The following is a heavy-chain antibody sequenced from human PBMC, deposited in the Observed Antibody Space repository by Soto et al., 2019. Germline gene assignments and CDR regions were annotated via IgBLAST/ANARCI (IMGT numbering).Heavy chain of an antibody. V-gene: IGHV1-46*01. CDR2: INPSGGNT. J-gene: IGHJ3*02. Sequence: ASVKVSCKASGYTFTSYYMHWVRQAPGQGLEWMGIINPSGGNTSYAQKFQGRVTMTRDTSTSTVYMELSSLRSEDTAVYYCASDGNCSGGSCYSAFDIWGQGTMVTVSS. CDR1: GYTFTSYY. D-gene: IGHD2-15*01. CDR3: ASDGNCSGGSCYSAFDI.